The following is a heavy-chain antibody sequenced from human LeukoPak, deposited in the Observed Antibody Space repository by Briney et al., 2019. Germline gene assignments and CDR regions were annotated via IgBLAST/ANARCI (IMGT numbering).Heavy chain of an antibody. CDR1: GFAFSTYG. J-gene: IGHJ6*03. Sequence: GGSLRLSCAASGFAFSTYGMHWVRQAPGKGLEWVAFIRHVGSNKYYADSMKGRFTISRDNSKNTLYLQMNSQRAEDTAVYYCATGGNYFPMDVWGKGTTVTVSS. CDR2: IRHVGSNK. CDR3: ATGGNYFPMDV. V-gene: IGHV3-30*02.